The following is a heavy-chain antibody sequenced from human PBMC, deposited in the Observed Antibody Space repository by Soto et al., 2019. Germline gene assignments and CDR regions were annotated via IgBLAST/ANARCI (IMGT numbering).Heavy chain of an antibody. V-gene: IGHV3-23*01. J-gene: IGHJ5*02. CDR1: GFTFSSYA. Sequence: GGPLRLSCAASGFTFSSYAMSWVRQAPGEGLEWVSAISGSGGSTYYADSVKGRFTISRDNSKNTLYLQMNSLRAEDTAVYYCAKAPEDYIVVLVAAIPRTGWFDPSGQGTLVTVSS. CDR3: AKAPEDYIVVLVAAIPRTGWFDP. D-gene: IGHD2-15*01. CDR2: ISGSGGST.